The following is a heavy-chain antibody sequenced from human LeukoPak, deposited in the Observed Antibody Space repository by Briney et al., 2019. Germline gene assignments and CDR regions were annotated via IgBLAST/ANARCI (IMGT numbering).Heavy chain of an antibody. CDR3: ARPTCSSPSCYIAP. J-gene: IGHJ5*02. CDR2: INPNSGGT. Sequence: ASVKVSCKASGYTFTGYYMHWVRQAPGQGLEWMGWINPNSGGTNYAQKFQGRVTMTRDTSISTAYMELSRLRSDETAVYYCARPTCSSPSCYIAPWGQGTLVTVSS. D-gene: IGHD2-2*02. V-gene: IGHV1-2*02. CDR1: GYTFTGYY.